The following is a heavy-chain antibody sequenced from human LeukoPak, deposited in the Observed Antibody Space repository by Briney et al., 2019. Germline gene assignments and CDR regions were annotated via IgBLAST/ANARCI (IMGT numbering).Heavy chain of an antibody. CDR3: ARDHWRRLDY. Sequence: SCKASGYTFTRYSMHWVRQAPGKGLEWVAIISHDGSEKSYVDSVKGRFTISRDNAKNSLYLQMNSLRAEDTAVYYCARDHWRRLDYWGQGTLVTVSS. J-gene: IGHJ4*02. CDR2: ISHDGSEK. D-gene: IGHD3-3*01. V-gene: IGHV3-7*03. CDR1: GYTFTRYS.